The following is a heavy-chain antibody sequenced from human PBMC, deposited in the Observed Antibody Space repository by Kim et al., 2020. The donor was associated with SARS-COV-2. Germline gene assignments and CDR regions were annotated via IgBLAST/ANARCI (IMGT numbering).Heavy chain of an antibody. V-gene: IGHV3-30*01. Sequence: SADSVKGRFTISRDNAKKPLYLQMNSLRAEDTAVYYCARGLSGSYYWFDPWGQGTLVTVSS. J-gene: IGHJ5*02. D-gene: IGHD1-26*01. CDR3: ARGLSGSYYWFDP.